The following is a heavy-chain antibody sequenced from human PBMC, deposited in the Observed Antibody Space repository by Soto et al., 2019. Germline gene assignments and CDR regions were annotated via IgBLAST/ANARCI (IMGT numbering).Heavy chain of an antibody. V-gene: IGHV3-23*01. CDR1: GFTFSSYA. J-gene: IGHJ4*02. Sequence: EVQLLESGGGLVQPGGSLRLSCAASGFTFSSYAMSWVRQAPGKGLEWVSAISGSGGSTYYADSVKGRFTISRDNSKNTLYLKMNSLRAEDTAVYYCAKTEEIVVVPADYWGQGTLVTVSS. D-gene: IGHD2-2*01. CDR3: AKTEEIVVVPADY. CDR2: ISGSGGST.